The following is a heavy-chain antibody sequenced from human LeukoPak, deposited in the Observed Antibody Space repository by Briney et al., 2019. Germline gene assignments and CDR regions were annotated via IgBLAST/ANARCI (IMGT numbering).Heavy chain of an antibody. CDR3: AKLSSSWYDLFDY. CDR1: GFTFSSYA. D-gene: IGHD6-13*01. J-gene: IGHJ4*02. V-gene: IGHV3-23*01. CDR2: ISGSGGST. Sequence: GGPLRLSCAASGFTFSSYAMSWVRQAPGKGLEWVSAISGSGGSTYYADSVKGRFTISRDNSKNTLYLQMNSLRAEDTAVYYCAKLSSSWYDLFDYWGQGTLVTVSS.